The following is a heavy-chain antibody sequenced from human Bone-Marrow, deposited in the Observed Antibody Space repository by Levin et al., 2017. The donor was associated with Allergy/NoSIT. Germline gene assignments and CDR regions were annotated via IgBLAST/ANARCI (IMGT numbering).Heavy chain of an antibody. CDR3: ARDRELVIRGKVDYYYYYMDV. D-gene: IGHD6-13*01. J-gene: IGHJ6*03. CDR2: IYSGGST. V-gene: IGHV3-66*02. Sequence: QAGGSLRLSCAASGFTVSSNYMSWVRQAPGKGLEWVSVIYSGGSTYYADSVKGRFTISRDNSKNTLYLQMNSLRAEDTAVYYCARDRELVIRGKVDYYYYYMDVWGKGTTVTVSS. CDR1: GFTVSSNY.